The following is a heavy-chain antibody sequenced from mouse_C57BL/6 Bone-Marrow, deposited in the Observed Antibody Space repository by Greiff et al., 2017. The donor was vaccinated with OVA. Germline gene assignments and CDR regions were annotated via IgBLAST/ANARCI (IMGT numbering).Heavy chain of an antibody. V-gene: IGHV1-18*01. CDR1: GYTFTDYN. CDR2: INPNNGGP. Sequence: VQLQQSGPELVKPGASVKIPCKASGYTFTDYNMDWVKQSHGKSLEWIGDINPNNGGPIYNQKFKGKATLTVDKSSSTAYMELRSLTSEDTAVYYCARCVYAMDYWGQGTSVTVSS. CDR3: ARCVYAMDY. J-gene: IGHJ4*01.